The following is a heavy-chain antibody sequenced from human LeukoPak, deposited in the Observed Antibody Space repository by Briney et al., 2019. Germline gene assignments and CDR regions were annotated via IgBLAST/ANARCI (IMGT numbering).Heavy chain of an antibody. J-gene: IGHJ4*02. Sequence: GGSLRLSCAASGFTFSSYWMSWVRQAPGKGLEWVANINQDGSEKYSVDSVKGRFTISRDNAKSSLYLQMNSLRANDTAVYYCARDRALYDSRRGYYYTEDDYWGQGTLVTVSS. D-gene: IGHD3-22*01. CDR3: ARDRALYDSRRGYYYTEDDY. CDR1: GFTFSSYW. CDR2: INQDGSEK. V-gene: IGHV3-7*01.